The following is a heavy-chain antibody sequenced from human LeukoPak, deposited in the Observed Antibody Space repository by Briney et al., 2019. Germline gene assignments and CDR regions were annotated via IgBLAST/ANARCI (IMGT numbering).Heavy chain of an antibody. CDR3: ARHCSSTSCYDY. Sequence: PSETLSLTCTVSGGSISSGGYYWSWIRQHPGKGLEWIGYIYYSGSTYYNPSLKSRVTISVDTSKNQFSLKLSSVTAADTAVYYCARHCSSTSCYDYWGQGTLVTVSS. CDR1: GGSISSGGYY. V-gene: IGHV4-31*03. J-gene: IGHJ4*02. D-gene: IGHD2-2*01. CDR2: IYYSGST.